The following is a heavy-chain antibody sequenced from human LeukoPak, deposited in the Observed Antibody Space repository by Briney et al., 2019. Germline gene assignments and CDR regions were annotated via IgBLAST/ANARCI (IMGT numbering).Heavy chain of an antibody. Sequence: GGSLRLSCAASGFTFSSYGMHWVRQAPGKGLERVAVIWYDGSNKYYADSVKGRFTISRDNSKNTLYLQMNSLRAEDTAVYYCAREAKIITIFPFDPWGQGTLVTVSS. CDR3: AREAKIITIFPFDP. CDR2: IWYDGSNK. D-gene: IGHD3-9*01. J-gene: IGHJ5*02. V-gene: IGHV3-33*01. CDR1: GFTFSSYG.